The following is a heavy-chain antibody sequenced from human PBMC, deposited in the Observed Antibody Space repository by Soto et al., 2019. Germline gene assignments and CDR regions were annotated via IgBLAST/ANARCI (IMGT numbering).Heavy chain of an antibody. Sequence: SETLSLTCTVSGDSISRIDYYWTWIRQHPEKGLEWIGNIYFRGNTYYSPSLESRLTISVDTSKNQFSLKLTSVTAADTAVYYCAREGGSYDSGGYLIRGAFDIWGQGTMGT. D-gene: IGHD3-22*01. J-gene: IGHJ3*02. CDR2: IYFRGNT. CDR3: AREGGSYDSGGYLIRGAFDI. CDR1: GDSISRIDYY. V-gene: IGHV4-31*03.